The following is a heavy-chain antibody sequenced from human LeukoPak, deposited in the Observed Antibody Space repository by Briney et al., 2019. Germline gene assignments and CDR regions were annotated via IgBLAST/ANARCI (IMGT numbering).Heavy chain of an antibody. CDR2: IYYSGST. CDR1: GGSISSYY. V-gene: IGHV4-59*01. Sequence: SETLSLTCTVSGGSISSYYWSWLRQPPGKGLEWIGYIYYSGSTNYDPSLKSRVTISVDTSKNQFSLKLNSVTAADTAVYYCARDPGDYNHDWYFDLWGRGTLVTVSS. D-gene: IGHD4-17*01. CDR3: ARDPGDYNHDWYFDL. J-gene: IGHJ2*01.